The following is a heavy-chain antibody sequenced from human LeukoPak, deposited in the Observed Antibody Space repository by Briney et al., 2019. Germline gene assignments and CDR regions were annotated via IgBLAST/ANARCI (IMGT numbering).Heavy chain of an antibody. CDR2: IIPIFGIA. J-gene: IGHJ6*02. CDR1: GGTFSSYA. D-gene: IGHD3-3*01. V-gene: IGHV1-69*04. CDR3: ARDRLPIFGVVIHYYYYYGMDV. Sequence: EASVKVSCKASGGTFSSYAIGWVRQAPGQGLEWMGRIIPIFGIANYAQKFQGRVTITADKSTSTAYMELSSLRSEDTAVYYCARDRLPIFGVVIHYYYYYGMDVWGQGTTVTVSS.